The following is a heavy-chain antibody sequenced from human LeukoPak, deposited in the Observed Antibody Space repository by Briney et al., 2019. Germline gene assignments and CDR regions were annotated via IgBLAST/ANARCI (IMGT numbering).Heavy chain of an antibody. J-gene: IGHJ4*02. CDR2: IYHSGST. CDR1: GYSISSGYY. Sequence: PSETLSLTCTVSGYSISSGYYWGWIRQPPGKGLEWIGSIYHSGSTYYNPSLKSRVTISVDTSKNQFSLKLSSVTAADTAVYYCARDFRVQSAPGYWGQGTLVTVSS. CDR3: ARDFRVQSAPGY. V-gene: IGHV4-38-2*02.